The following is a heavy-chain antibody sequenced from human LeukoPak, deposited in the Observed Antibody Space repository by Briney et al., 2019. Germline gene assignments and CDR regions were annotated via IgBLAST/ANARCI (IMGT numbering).Heavy chain of an antibody. CDR3: AKDGYSSSWYSSEYYYYYMDV. J-gene: IGHJ6*03. CDR2: IRYDGSNK. V-gene: IGHV3-30*02. Sequence: GGSLRLSCAASGFTFSSYWMSWVRQAPGKGLEWVAFIRYDGSNKYYADSVKGRFTISRDNSKNTLYLQMNSLRAEDTAVYYCAKDGYSSSWYSSEYYYYYMDVWGKGTTVTVSS. CDR1: GFTFSSYW. D-gene: IGHD6-13*01.